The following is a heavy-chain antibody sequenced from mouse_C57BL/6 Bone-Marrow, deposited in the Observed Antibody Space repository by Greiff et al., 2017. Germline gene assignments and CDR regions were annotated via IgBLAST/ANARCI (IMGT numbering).Heavy chain of an antibody. Sequence: QVQLKESGPGILQSSQTLSLTCSFSGFSLSTSGMGVSWIRQPSGKGLEWLAHIYWDDDKRYNPSLKSRLTISKDTSRNQVFLKITSVDTADTATYYCAREITTVVGGYFDVWGTGTTVTVSS. CDR2: IYWDDDK. CDR3: AREITTVVGGYFDV. CDR1: GFSLSTSGMG. D-gene: IGHD1-1*01. J-gene: IGHJ1*03. V-gene: IGHV8-12*01.